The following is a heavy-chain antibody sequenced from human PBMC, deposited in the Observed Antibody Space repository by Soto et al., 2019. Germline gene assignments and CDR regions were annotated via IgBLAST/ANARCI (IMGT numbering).Heavy chain of an antibody. Sequence: GSLGVSCTSSVFTFGDYAMSWVRQAPGKGLDWVGLIRLKAYGGTTEYAASVKGRFTISRDDSKSIAYLQMNSLKTEDTAVYYCTRVPGYCSSPSCYTEDYYYYGMDVWGQGTTVTVSS. V-gene: IGHV3-49*04. D-gene: IGHD2-2*02. CDR2: IRLKAYGGTT. CDR3: TRVPGYCSSPSCYTEDYYYYGMDV. CDR1: VFTFGDYA. J-gene: IGHJ6*01.